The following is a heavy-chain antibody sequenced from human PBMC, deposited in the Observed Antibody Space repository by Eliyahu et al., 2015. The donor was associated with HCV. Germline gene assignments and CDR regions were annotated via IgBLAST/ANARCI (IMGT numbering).Heavy chain of an antibody. V-gene: IGHV3-23*01. D-gene: IGHD3-9*01. CDR3: AKDGTVLRYFDWLALFRDGMDV. CDR1: GFTFSXYA. J-gene: IGHJ6*04. CDR2: ISGSGGST. Sequence: EVQLLESGGGLVQPGGSLXXXCXASGFTFSXYAMSXVRXAPGKGLEXVSAISGSGGSTYYADSVKGRFTISRDNSKNTLYLQMNSLRAEDTAVYYCAKDGTVLRYFDWLALFRDGMDVWGKGTTVTVSS.